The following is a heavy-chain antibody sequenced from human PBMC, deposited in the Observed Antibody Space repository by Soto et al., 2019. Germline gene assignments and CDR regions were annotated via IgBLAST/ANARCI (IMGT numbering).Heavy chain of an antibody. Sequence: PGGSLRLSCAASGFTFSSYGVSWVRQAPGKGLEWVSAIDGSGGNTYFADSVTGRFTISRDNSKSTLYLQMDSLRAEDTAVYYCAKDLLSRHPGTWPYDYWGQGTLVTVSS. CDR3: AKDLLSRHPGTWPYDY. J-gene: IGHJ4*01. CDR1: GFTFSSYG. D-gene: IGHD1-7*01. CDR2: IDGSGGNT. V-gene: IGHV3-23*01.